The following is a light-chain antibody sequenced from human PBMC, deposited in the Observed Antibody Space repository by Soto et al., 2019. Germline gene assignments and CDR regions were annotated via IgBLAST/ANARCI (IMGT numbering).Light chain of an antibody. CDR3: QQYSSYWT. CDR1: QSISSW. V-gene: IGKV1-5*01. J-gene: IGKJ1*01. Sequence: DIPMTQSPSTLSAYVGDRVTITCRASQSISSWLAWYQQKPGKAPKLLIYDASSLESGVPSRFSGSGSGTEFTLTISSLQPDDFATYYCQQYSSYWTFGQGTKVDIK. CDR2: DAS.